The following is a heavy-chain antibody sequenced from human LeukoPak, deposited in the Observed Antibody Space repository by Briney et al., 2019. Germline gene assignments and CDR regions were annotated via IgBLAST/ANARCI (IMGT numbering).Heavy chain of an antibody. D-gene: IGHD3-10*01. CDR2: ISGSGGST. J-gene: IGHJ4*02. CDR3: ARELTMVRGPFDC. Sequence: GGSLRLSCAASGFTFSSYSMSWVRQAPGKGLEWVSAISGSGGSTYYADSVKGRFTISRDNSKNTLYLQMNSLRAEDTAVYYCARELTMVRGPFDCWGQGTLVTVSS. V-gene: IGHV3-23*01. CDR1: GFTFSSYS.